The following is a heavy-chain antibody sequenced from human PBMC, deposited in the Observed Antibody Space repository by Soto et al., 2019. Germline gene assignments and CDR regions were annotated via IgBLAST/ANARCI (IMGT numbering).Heavy chain of an antibody. CDR1: GYTFTSYG. CDR2: ISAYNGNT. V-gene: IGHV1-18*01. CDR3: ARTAAAVTFAGYVDY. D-gene: IGHD6-13*01. Sequence: ASVKVSCKASGYTFTSYGISWVRQAPGQGLEWMGWISAYNGNTNYAQKLQGRVTMTTDTSTSTAYMELRSLRSDDTAVYYCARTAAAVTFAGYVDYWGQGTLVTVSS. J-gene: IGHJ4*02.